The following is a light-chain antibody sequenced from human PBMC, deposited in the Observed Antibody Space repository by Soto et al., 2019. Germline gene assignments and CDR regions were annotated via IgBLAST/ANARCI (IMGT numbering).Light chain of an antibody. Sequence: SSPSHPASVSWTPGESITISFAVTSSYVGSYNHVSWYQQQPGKAPKLIIWDVSNRPSGVSYLFSGSKSGNKASLTISGLQAEDEADYYCNSYTITSTYVFGTGSKLTAL. CDR3: NSYTITSTYV. V-gene: IGLV2-14*01. CDR2: DVS. CDR1: SSYVGSYNH. J-gene: IGLJ1*01.